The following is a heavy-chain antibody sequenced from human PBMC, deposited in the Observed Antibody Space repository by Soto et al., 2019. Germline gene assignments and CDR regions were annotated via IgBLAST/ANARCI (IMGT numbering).Heavy chain of an antibody. CDR3: ARDKGIVVVVAANRANYGMDV. V-gene: IGHV1-46*01. D-gene: IGHD2-15*01. CDR1: GYTFTSYY. CDR2: INPSGGST. J-gene: IGHJ6*02. Sequence: ASVKVSCKASGYTFTSYYMHWVRQAPGQGLEWMGIINPSGGSTSYAQKFQGRVTMTRDTSTSTVYMGLSSLRSEDTAVYYCARDKGIVVVVAANRANYGMDVWGQGTKVTVSS.